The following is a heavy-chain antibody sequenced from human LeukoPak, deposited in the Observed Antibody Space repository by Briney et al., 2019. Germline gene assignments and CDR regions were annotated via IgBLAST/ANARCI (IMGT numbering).Heavy chain of an antibody. D-gene: IGHD3-3*01. Sequence: SSQTLSLTRAAYGGSFSGYDWSWSRQPPGKGLEWIGQINYSGSTNYNPSLTSRVTISIDTSKKQFSLKLSSMTAADTAVYFCARSGNYLSPVYWGQGTLVTVSS. CDR2: INYSGST. V-gene: IGHV4-34*01. CDR1: GGSFSGYD. CDR3: ARSGNYLSPVY. J-gene: IGHJ4*02.